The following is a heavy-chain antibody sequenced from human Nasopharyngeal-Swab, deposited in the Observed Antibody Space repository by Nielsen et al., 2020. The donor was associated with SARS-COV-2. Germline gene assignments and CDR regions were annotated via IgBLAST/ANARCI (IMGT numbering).Heavy chain of an antibody. Sequence: VRQDPGKGLEWVGRIKSKTDGGITDYAAPVKGRFTISRDDSKNTLYLQMNSLKTEDTAVYYCTTVDYWGQGTLVTVSS. J-gene: IGHJ4*02. CDR2: IKSKTDGGIT. V-gene: IGHV3-15*01. CDR3: TTVDY.